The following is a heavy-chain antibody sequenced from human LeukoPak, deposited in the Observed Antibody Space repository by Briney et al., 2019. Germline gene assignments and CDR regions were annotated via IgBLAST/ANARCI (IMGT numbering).Heavy chain of an antibody. D-gene: IGHD5-18*01. CDR1: GFNFAAYP. CDR2: IRGDSGDS. V-gene: IGHV3-43*02. CDR3: ARTAVDTAIDY. J-gene: IGHJ4*02. Sequence: GGSLRLSCVASGFNFAAYPMHWVRQVPGKGLEWVALIRGDSGDSFYTDSVKGRFTISRDNSKNSLYLQMNSLRAEDTAVYYCARTAVDTAIDYWGQGTLVTVSS.